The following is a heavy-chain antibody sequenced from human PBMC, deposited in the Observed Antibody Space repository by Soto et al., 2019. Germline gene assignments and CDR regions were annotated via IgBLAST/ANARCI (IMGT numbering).Heavy chain of an antibody. V-gene: IGHV3-7*01. Sequence: EGQLVESGGGLVQPGGSLRLSCEASGFSVSNYWMTWVRQAPGKGLEWVANIKQDQSEKNYVDSVKGRFTISRDDAKNSLFLDMNSLRAEDTAVYYCARDQGTGWQRSWFDPWGQGTLVTVSS. CDR2: IKQDQSEK. CDR3: ARDQGTGWQRSWFDP. J-gene: IGHJ5*02. CDR1: GFSVSNYW. D-gene: IGHD1-1*01.